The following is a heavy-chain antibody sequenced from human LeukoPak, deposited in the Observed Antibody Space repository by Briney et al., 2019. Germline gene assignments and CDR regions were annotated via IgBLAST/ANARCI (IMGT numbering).Heavy chain of an antibody. CDR2: IKSDGSST. CDR3: ARGGDTSNWYPGYFDY. D-gene: IGHD6-13*01. J-gene: IGHJ4*02. CDR1: GFTFSDYS. Sequence: GGSLRLSCAASGFTFSDYSMNWVRQAPGKGPVWVSRIKSDGSSTRFADSVQGRFTISRDNGKNTVYLQMNSLRAEDTAVYYCARGGDTSNWYPGYFDYWGQGALVTVSS. V-gene: IGHV3-74*01.